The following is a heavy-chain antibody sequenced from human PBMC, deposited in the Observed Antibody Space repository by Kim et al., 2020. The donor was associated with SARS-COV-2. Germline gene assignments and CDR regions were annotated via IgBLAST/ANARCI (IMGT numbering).Heavy chain of an antibody. CDR1: GGTSSSYA. D-gene: IGHD3-22*01. V-gene: IGHV1-69*04. CDR3: ARDYDDSSGLHT. Sequence: SVKVSCKASGGTSSSYAISWVRQAPGQGLEWMGRIIPILGIANYAQKFQGRVTITADKSTSTAYMELSSLRSEDTAVYYCARDYDDSSGLHTWGQGTLV. J-gene: IGHJ5*02. CDR2: IIPILGIA.